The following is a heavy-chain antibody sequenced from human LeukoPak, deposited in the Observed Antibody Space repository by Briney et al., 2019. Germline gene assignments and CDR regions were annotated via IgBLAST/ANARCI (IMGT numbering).Heavy chain of an antibody. CDR3: AREVSVVPTAIRYFYYYYGMDV. D-gene: IGHD2-2*02. J-gene: IGHJ6*02. CDR2: ISAYNGNT. CDR1: GYTFTNYG. V-gene: IGHV1-18*01. Sequence: ASVKVSCKASGYTFTNYGISWVRQAPGHGLEWVGWISAYNGNTNYAQKLQGRVTMTTDTSTSTAYMELRSLRSDDTAVYYCAREVSVVPTAIRYFYYYYGMDVWGQGTTVTVSS.